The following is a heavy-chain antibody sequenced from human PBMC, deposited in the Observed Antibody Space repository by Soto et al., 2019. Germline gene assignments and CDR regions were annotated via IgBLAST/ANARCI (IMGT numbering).Heavy chain of an antibody. CDR3: ARRHYYGSD. V-gene: IGHV3-66*04. CDR2: IYSGGST. D-gene: IGHD3-10*01. J-gene: IGHJ4*02. Sequence: EVQLVESGGGLVQPGGSLRLSCAASGFSVSSNYMYWVRQAPGKGLECVSLIYSGGSTDHADSVKDRFTTSRDNSKNTLYLQMNSLRAEDTAVYYCARRHYYGSDWGQGTLVTVSS. CDR1: GFSVSSNY.